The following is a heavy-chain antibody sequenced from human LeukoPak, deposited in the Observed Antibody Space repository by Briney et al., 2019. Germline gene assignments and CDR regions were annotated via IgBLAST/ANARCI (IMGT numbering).Heavy chain of an antibody. CDR1: GFTLSSYN. J-gene: IGHJ4*02. V-gene: IGHV3-48*02. Sequence: PGGSLRLSCAASGFTLSSYNMNGVRQAPGKGLEWVSYISSSSTTIYYADSVKGRFTISRDNAKNSLYLQMNSLRDQDTAVYYCARSRGSDYWGQGTLVSVSS. CDR2: ISSSSTTI. CDR3: ARSRGSDY. D-gene: IGHD5-12*01.